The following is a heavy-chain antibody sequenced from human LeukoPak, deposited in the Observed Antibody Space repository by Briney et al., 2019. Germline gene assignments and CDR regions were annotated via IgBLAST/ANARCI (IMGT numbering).Heavy chain of an antibody. CDR3: AKPLYNSGWYGGGDS. D-gene: IGHD6-19*01. CDR2: FSGSGGSA. CDR1: GFTVSTYD. V-gene: IGHV3-23*01. Sequence: PGGSLRLSCAASGFTVSTYDMSWVRQAPGKGPEWVSGFSGSGGSADYADPVKGRFTISRDNSKNTLYLQMNSLRADDTAVYYCAKPLYNSGWYGGGDSWGQGTLVTVSS. J-gene: IGHJ5*02.